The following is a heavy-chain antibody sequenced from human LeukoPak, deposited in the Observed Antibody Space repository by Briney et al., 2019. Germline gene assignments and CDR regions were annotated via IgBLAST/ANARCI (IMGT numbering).Heavy chain of an antibody. V-gene: IGHV3-23*01. Sequence: GGSLRLSCAASGFTFSSYAMSWVRQAPGKGLEWVSAISGSGGSTYYADSVKGRFTISRDNSKNTLYLQMNSLRAEDTAVYYCAKSPDEPYYYGSGSYFPYYYYYYGMDVWGQGTTVTVSS. CDR3: AKSPDEPYYYGSGSYFPYYYYYYGMDV. CDR1: GFTFSSYA. J-gene: IGHJ6*02. CDR2: ISGSGGST. D-gene: IGHD3-10*01.